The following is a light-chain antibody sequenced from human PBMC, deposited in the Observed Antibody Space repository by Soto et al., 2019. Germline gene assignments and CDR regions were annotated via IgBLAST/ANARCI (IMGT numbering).Light chain of an antibody. Sequence: QSALTQPASVSGSPGQSITISCTGSGRDIGAYDYGSWYQQHPGKAPKIIIYGVKNRPSGVSNRFSASKSAFTASLTISGLQTEDEADYYCSSYTTSYFYVFGPGTKLTVL. CDR2: GVK. V-gene: IGLV2-14*01. J-gene: IGLJ1*01. CDR3: SSYTTSYFYV. CDR1: GRDIGAYDY.